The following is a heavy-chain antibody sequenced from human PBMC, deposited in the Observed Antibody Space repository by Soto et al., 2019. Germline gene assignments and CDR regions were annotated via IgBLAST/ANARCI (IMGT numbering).Heavy chain of an antibody. CDR1: GFTFSSYE. J-gene: IGHJ4*02. CDR2: ISSSGSTI. Sequence: GGSLRLSCAASGFTFSSYEMNWVRQAPGKGLEWVSYISSSGSTIYYADSVKGRFTISRDNAKNSLYLQMNSLRAEDTAVYYCARGVQWFGELNGGDYWGQGTLVTVSS. V-gene: IGHV3-48*03. CDR3: ARGVQWFGELNGGDY. D-gene: IGHD3-10*01.